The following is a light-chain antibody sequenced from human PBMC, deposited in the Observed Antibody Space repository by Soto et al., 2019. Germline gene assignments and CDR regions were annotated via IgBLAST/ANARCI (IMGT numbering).Light chain of an antibody. CDR1: SSNIGKNY. V-gene: IGLV1-51*01. CDR3: ATWDSSLSAWV. J-gene: IGLJ3*02. Sequence: QSVLTQPPSVSAAPGQTVTISCSGSSSNIGKNYVSWYQQLPGTAPKLLIYDNNKRPSGIPDRFSGSKSGTSATLGITGLQTGDEGDYFCATWDSSLSAWVFGGGTKVTVL. CDR2: DNN.